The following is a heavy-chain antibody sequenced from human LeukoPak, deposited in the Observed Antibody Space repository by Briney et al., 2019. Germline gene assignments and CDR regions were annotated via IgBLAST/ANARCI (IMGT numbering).Heavy chain of an antibody. CDR1: GGSISSSSYY. J-gene: IGHJ4*02. Sequence: PSETLSLTCTVSGGSISSSSYYWGWIRQPPGKGLEWIGSIYYSGSTYYNPSLKSRVTISVDTSKNQFSLKLSSVTAADTAVYYCAGENYGSGHSFDYWGQGTLVTVSS. V-gene: IGHV4-39*07. D-gene: IGHD3-10*01. CDR2: IYYSGST. CDR3: AGENYGSGHSFDY.